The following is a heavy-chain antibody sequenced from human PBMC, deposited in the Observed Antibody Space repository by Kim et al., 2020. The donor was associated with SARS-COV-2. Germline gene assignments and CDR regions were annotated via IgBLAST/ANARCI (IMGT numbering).Heavy chain of an antibody. CDR1: GFTFSSYA. Sequence: GGSLRLSCAASGFTFSSYAMHWVRQAPGKGLEWVAVISYDGSNKYYADSVKGRFTISRDNSKNTLYLQMNSLRAEDTAVYYCARGGELRLLPGWFDPWGQGTLVTVSS. D-gene: IGHD3-3*01. CDR3: ARGGELRLLPGWFDP. J-gene: IGHJ5*02. CDR2: ISYDGSNK. V-gene: IGHV3-30-3*01.